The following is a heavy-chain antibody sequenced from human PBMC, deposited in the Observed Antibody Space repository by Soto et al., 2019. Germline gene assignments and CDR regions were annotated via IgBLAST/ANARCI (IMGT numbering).Heavy chain of an antibody. V-gene: IGHV4-59*01. D-gene: IGHD3-10*01. CDR2: IYYSGST. CDR3: ARAFFYGSGSDYYYYYYMDV. J-gene: IGHJ6*03. Sequence: SETLSLTCTVSGGSISSYYWSWIRQPPGKGLEWIGYIYYSGSTNYNPSLKSRVTISVDTSKNQFSLKLSSVTAADTAVYYCARAFFYGSGSDYYYYYYMDVWGKGTTVTVSS. CDR1: GGSISSYY.